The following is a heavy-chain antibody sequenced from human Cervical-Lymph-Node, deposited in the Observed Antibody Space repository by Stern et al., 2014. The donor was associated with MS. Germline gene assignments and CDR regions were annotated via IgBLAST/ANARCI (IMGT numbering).Heavy chain of an antibody. Sequence: QVQLVESGGGVVQPGTSLRLSCVASGFTFSSYAMHWVRQAPGKGLEWVAVTSYDGDNKYHADSVKGRFTISRDNSKNTLYLQMNSLRAEDTAVYYCANGYYDSTSYHYVPFDYWGQGTLVTVSS. V-gene: IGHV3-30*04. D-gene: IGHD3-22*01. CDR3: ANGYYDSTSYHYVPFDY. J-gene: IGHJ4*02. CDR2: TSYDGDNK. CDR1: GFTFSSYA.